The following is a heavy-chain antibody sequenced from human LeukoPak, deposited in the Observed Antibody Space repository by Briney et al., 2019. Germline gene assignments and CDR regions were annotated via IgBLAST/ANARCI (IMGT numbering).Heavy chain of an antibody. CDR1: GFTFSSYA. D-gene: IGHD1-26*01. CDR2: ISYDGSNK. CDR3: ARQSFRDSGSQGPNWFDP. Sequence: PGRSLRLSCAASGFTFSSYAMHWVRQAPGKGLEWVAVISYDGSNKYYADSVKGRFTISRDNSKNTLYLQMNSLRAEDTAVYYCARQSFRDSGSQGPNWFDPWGQGTLVTVSS. V-gene: IGHV3-30*04. J-gene: IGHJ5*02.